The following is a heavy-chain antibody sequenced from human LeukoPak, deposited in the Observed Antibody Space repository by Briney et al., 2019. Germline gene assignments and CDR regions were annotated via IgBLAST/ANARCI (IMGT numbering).Heavy chain of an antibody. V-gene: IGHV1-46*01. CDR2: INPSGGST. CDR1: GYTFTSYY. J-gene: IGHJ4*02. D-gene: IGHD5-12*01. CDR3: ARRGRYSGYVGLYFDY. Sequence: ASVKVSCKASGYTFTSYYMHWVRQAPGQGLEWMGIINPSGGSTSYAQKFQGRVTMTRDMSTSTVYMELSSLRSEDTAVYYCARRGRYSGYVGLYFDYWGQGTLVTVSS.